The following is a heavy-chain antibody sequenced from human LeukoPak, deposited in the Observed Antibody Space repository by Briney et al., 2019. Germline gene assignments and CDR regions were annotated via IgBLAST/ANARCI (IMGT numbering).Heavy chain of an antibody. CDR2: IYSGGST. V-gene: IGHV3-66*01. Sequence: PGGSLRLSCAASGFTVSSNYMSWVRQAPGKGLEWVSVIYSGGSTYYADSVKGRFTISRDNSKNTLYLQMNSLRAEDTAVYYCARSSTVATSYYCYGMDVWGRGTTVTVSS. J-gene: IGHJ6*02. CDR3: ARSSTVATSYYCYGMDV. CDR1: GFTVSSNY. D-gene: IGHD4-17*01.